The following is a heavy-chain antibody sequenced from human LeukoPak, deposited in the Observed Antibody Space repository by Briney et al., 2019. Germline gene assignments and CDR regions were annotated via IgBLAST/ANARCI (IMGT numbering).Heavy chain of an antibody. CDR3: ARDGSYYGGYYFDY. CDR2: ITATSSYI. Sequence: PGGSLILSCAASGFTFRSYTMNWVRQAPGKGLGWVSSITATSSYIYYADSLKGRFTVSRDDAKDSLYLQMHSLRAEDTAVYFCARDGSYYGGYYFDYWGQGTLVTVSS. J-gene: IGHJ4*02. CDR1: GFTFRSYT. D-gene: IGHD1-26*01. V-gene: IGHV3-21*01.